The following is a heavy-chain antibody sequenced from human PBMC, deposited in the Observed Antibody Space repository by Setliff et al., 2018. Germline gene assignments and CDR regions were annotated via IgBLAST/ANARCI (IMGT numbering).Heavy chain of an antibody. Sequence: PSETLSLTCSVSGASISTTYYYWDWIRQSPEKGLEWIGSNNYSGITYYSPSLKSRVIVSVDTSKNQFSLKLSSVXAADTAVYYCARLPGYCNGGNCYGYYTFDIWGQGTMVTVSS. J-gene: IGHJ3*02. D-gene: IGHD2-15*01. CDR2: NNYSGIT. CDR3: ARLPGYCNGGNCYGYYTFDI. V-gene: IGHV4-39*01. CDR1: GASISTTYYY.